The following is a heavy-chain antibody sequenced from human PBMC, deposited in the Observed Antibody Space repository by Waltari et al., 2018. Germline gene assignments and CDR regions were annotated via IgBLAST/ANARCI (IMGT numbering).Heavy chain of an antibody. CDR2: SYSGGDT. CDR1: GFTVSSSQ. V-gene: IGHV3-53*01. Sequence: EVQLVESGGGLIQPGGSLRLSCVTSGFTVSSSQMSWVRQAPGKGLEWVSSSYSGGDTYYAASVKGRFTISRDTSKNTLYLQINTLRAEDAAVYYCARGGWGNSYFDYWGQGALVTVSS. D-gene: IGHD3-16*01. J-gene: IGHJ4*02. CDR3: ARGGWGNSYFDY.